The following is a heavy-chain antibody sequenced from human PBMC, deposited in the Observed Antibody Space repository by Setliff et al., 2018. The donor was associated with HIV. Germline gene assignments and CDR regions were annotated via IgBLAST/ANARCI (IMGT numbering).Heavy chain of an antibody. D-gene: IGHD2-8*01. CDR1: GYSLSTYA. V-gene: IGHV1-18*01. Sequence: ASVKVSCKASGYSLSTYAISWVRQAPGQGLEGMGWIDSNNGNRNFAQKFRGRVTMTTDISTNTAYMEVRSLSFDDTAVYYCMRLTADSTNYYYYMDVWGKGTTVTVSS. CDR3: MRLTADSTNYYYYMDV. CDR2: IDSNNGNR. J-gene: IGHJ6*03.